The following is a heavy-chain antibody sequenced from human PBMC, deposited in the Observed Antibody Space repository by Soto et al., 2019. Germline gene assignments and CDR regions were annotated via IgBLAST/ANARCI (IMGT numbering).Heavy chain of an antibody. D-gene: IGHD6-13*01. Sequence: SLKISCKGSGYNFANYWIGWVRQMPGKGLEWMGMIFPGDSDTKNSPSLQGQITMSVDKSDSSAYLQWRSLKASDTAMYYCAAGYTTGPDAFDIWGQGTMVTVSS. J-gene: IGHJ3*02. CDR3: AAGYTTGPDAFDI. CDR2: IFPGDSDT. V-gene: IGHV5-51*01. CDR1: GYNFANYW.